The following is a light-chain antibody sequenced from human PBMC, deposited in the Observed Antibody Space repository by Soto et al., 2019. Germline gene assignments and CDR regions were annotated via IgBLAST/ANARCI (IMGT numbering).Light chain of an antibody. CDR2: GAS. CDR3: QHYNTWPWT. J-gene: IGKJ1*01. V-gene: IGKV3-15*01. CDR1: QSVSSN. Sequence: EIVMTQSPATLSVSPCERAALSCRASQSVSSNLAWYQQKLGQAPRVLIYGASTRATGIPARFSGSGSETEFILTISSLQSEDSATYYCQHYNTWPWTFGQGTKVDIK.